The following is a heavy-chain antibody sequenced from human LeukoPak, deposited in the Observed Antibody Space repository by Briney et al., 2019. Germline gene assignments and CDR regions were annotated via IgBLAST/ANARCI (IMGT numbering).Heavy chain of an antibody. Sequence: ASVKVSCKASGYTFTGYYMHWVRQAPGQGLEWMGWINPNSGGTNYAQKFQGRVTMTRDTSISTAYMELRSLRSDDTAVYYCARGGGPYSSATEFDPWGQGTLVTVSS. CDR2: INPNSGGT. CDR3: ARGGGPYSSATEFDP. J-gene: IGHJ5*02. CDR1: GYTFTGYY. V-gene: IGHV1-2*02. D-gene: IGHD6-19*01.